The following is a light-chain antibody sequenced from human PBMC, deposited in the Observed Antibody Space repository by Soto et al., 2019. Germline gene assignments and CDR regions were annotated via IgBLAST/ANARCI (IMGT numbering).Light chain of an antibody. CDR1: ASLINNH. Sequence: EIVLTQCPCIVSLSPGDRTTLSCRASASLINNHLACYQQKPGQAPRLLIFGASTRATGIPDRFRGSGSGTDFTLTISSLEPEDFAVYHGPQYGYSPCSFGQGTKLQI. J-gene: IGKJ2*04. CDR2: GAS. CDR3: PQYGYSPCS. V-gene: IGKV3-20*01.